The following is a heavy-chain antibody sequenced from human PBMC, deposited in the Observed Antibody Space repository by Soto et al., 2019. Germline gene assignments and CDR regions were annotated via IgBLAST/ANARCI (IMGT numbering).Heavy chain of an antibody. CDR2: ISSDGSDK. Sequence: QVQLVESGGGVVQPGRSPRLSCAASGFTFSNFGMHWVRQAPGKGLEWVAAISSDGSDKYYSHSVKDRFTISRDNSKNTLYLQMNSLRVEDTAVYYCVKGSEIAGHERVHWGQGIMVTVSS. J-gene: IGHJ4*02. D-gene: IGHD2-15*01. CDR3: VKGSEIAGHERVH. CDR1: GFTFSNFG. V-gene: IGHV3-30*18.